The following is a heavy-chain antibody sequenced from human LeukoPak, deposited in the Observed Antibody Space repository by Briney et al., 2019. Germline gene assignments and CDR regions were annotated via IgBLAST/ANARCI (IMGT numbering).Heavy chain of an antibody. CDR1: GFTFTSHD. J-gene: IGHJ5*02. D-gene: IGHD1-1*01. CDR3: ARDRGVQSFDP. CDR2: INPSGGST. Sequence: ASVKVSCKASGFTFTSHDYNWVRQAPGQGLEWMGIINPSGGSTSYAQKFQGRVTMTRDTSTSTVYMELSSLRSEDTAVYYCARDRGVQSFDPWGQGTLVTVSS. V-gene: IGHV1-46*01.